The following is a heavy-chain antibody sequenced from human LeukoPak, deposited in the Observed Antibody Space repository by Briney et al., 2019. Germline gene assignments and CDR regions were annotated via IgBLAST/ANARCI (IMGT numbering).Heavy chain of an antibody. J-gene: IGHJ1*01. V-gene: IGHV3-43*02. CDR1: GFTFDDYA. Sequence: PGGSLRLSCAASGFTFDDYAMHWVRQAPGKGLEWVSLVSGDGGHTYYTDSVKGRFTIYRDNSKNSLYLQMHSLGTEDTALYYCAREMFTMGPQHWGQGTLVTVSS. D-gene: IGHD5/OR15-5a*01. CDR3: AREMFTMGPQH. CDR2: VSGDGGHT.